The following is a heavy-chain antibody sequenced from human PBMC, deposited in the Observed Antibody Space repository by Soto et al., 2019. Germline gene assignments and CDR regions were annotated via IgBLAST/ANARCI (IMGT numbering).Heavy chain of an antibody. CDR2: IYYSGST. J-gene: IGHJ4*02. CDR1: GSIRSRSYY. CDR3: ARHIDY. V-gene: IGHV4-39*01. Sequence: SETLSLTCTVSGSIRSRSYYWGWIRQAPGKGLEWIGRIYYSGSTYYNPSLKSRITISVDTSKNQFSLKLSSVTAADTAVYYCARHIDYWGQGTLVTVSS.